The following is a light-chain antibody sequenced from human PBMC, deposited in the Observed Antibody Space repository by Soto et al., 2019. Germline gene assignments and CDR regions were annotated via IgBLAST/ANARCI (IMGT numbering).Light chain of an antibody. CDR1: QGISSA. Sequence: AIQLTQSPSSLSASVVDIVTITCLASQGISSALAWYQQKPGKAPKLLIYKASTLKSGVPSRFSGSGSGTEFTLTISSLQPEDFATYYCQQSYNNPKTCGQGTKGDIK. CDR2: KAS. J-gene: IGKJ1*01. CDR3: QQSYNNPKT. V-gene: IGKV1D-13*01.